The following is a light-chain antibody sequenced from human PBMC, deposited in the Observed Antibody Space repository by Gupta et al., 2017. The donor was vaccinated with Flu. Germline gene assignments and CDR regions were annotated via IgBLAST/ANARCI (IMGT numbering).Light chain of an antibody. J-gene: IGKJ5*01. CDR1: QSGSSRY. CDR2: GAS. V-gene: IGKV3-20*01. Sequence: EDVLTQRTGNMTLSPGERATPSCRASQSGSSRYLAWYQLNPRQATRLLMYGASSRATGSPDRSNGSGSGTDFTLTISRLEPEDFAVYYCKQDGRSPHTFGHGTRLEIK. CDR3: KQDGRSPHT.